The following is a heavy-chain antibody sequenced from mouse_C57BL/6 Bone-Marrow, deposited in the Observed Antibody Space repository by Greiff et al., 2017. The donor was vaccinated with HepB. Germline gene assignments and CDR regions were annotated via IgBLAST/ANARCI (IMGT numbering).Heavy chain of an antibody. Sequence: GGGLVQPKGSLKLSCAASGFSFNTYAMNWVRQAPGKGLEWVARIRSKSNNYATYYADSVKDRFTISRDDSESMLYLQMNNLKTEDTAMYYCVRHHYYGSSYYFDYWGQGTTLTVSS. J-gene: IGHJ2*01. CDR2: IRSKSNNYAT. CDR3: VRHHYYGSSYYFDY. D-gene: IGHD1-1*01. V-gene: IGHV10-1*01. CDR1: GFSFNTYA.